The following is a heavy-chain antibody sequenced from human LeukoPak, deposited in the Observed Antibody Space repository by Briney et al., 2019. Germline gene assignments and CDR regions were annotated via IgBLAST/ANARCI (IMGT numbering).Heavy chain of an antibody. J-gene: IGHJ4*02. V-gene: IGHV3-33*01. Sequence: GRSLRLSCAASGFTFSSYGMHWVRQAPGKGLEWVAVIWYDGSNKYYADPVKGRFTISRDNSKNTLYLQMNSLRAEDTAVYYCAIMSYGDVGGYWGQGTLVTVSS. CDR1: GFTFSSYG. CDR2: IWYDGSNK. D-gene: IGHD4-17*01. CDR3: AIMSYGDVGGY.